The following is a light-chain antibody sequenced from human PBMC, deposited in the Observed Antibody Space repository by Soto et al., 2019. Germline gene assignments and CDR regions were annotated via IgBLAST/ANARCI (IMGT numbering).Light chain of an antibody. CDR1: SSDVGGYDY. CDR2: GVS. V-gene: IGLV2-14*01. J-gene: IGLJ2*01. Sequence: QSVLTQPASVSGSPGQSITISCTGTSSDVGGYDYVSWYQQYPGKAPKVMIYGVSNRPSGVSDRSSGSKSGNTASLTISGLEAEDEADYYCSSYTSSSTMVFGGGTKLTVL. CDR3: SSYTSSSTMV.